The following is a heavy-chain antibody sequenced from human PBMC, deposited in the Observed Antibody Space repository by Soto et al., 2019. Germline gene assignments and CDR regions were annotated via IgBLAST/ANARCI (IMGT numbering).Heavy chain of an antibody. J-gene: IGHJ4*02. V-gene: IGHV4-59*08. D-gene: IGHD3-3*01. CDR2: IYYSGST. CDR1: GRSISSYY. CDR3: ARRYGPGFSH. Sequence: TENLYLTFTVYGRSISSYYWSWIRQPPGKGLEWIGYIYYSGSTNYNPSLKSRVTISVDTSKNQFSLKLSSVTAADTAVYYCARRYGPGFSHWGQGTLF.